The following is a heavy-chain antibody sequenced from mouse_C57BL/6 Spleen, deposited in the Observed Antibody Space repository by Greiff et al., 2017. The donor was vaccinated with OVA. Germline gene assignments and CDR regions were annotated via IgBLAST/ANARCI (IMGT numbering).Heavy chain of an antibody. J-gene: IGHJ1*03. CDR3: ATSANWDWYFDV. Sequence: VKLLESGPGLVQPSQSLSITCTVSGFSLTSYGVHWVRQSPGKGLEWLGVIWRGGSTDYNAAFMSRLSITKDNSKSQVFFKMNSLQADDTAIYYCATSANWDWYFDVWGTGTTVTVSS. D-gene: IGHD4-1*01. CDR1: GFSLTSYG. V-gene: IGHV2-5*01. CDR2: IWRGGST.